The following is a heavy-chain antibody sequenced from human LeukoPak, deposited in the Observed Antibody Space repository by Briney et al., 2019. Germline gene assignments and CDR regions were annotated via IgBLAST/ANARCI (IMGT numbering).Heavy chain of an antibody. D-gene: IGHD4-23*01. V-gene: IGHV4-59*12. CDR1: GASITSYS. J-gene: IGHJ4*02. Sequence: PSETLSLTCTVSGASITSYSWNWIRQPPGKGLEWIAYIHHTGDTKPNPSLRSRVIKSVDTSKNQFSLKVVSVTAADTAVYYCARWSDSYRAFDYWGQGILVTVSA. CDR2: IHHTGDT. CDR3: ARWSDSYRAFDY.